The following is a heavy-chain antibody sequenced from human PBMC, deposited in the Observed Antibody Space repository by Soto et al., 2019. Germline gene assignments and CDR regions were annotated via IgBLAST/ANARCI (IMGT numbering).Heavy chain of an antibody. V-gene: IGHV3-30*03. CDR2: ISYDGSNK. D-gene: IGHD6-19*01. J-gene: IGHJ6*02. Sequence: QVQLVESGGGVVQPGRSLRLSCAASGFTFSSYGMHWVRQAPGKGLEWVAVISYDGSNKYYADSVKGRFTISRDNSKNTLYLQMNSLRAEDTAVYYCARWYRSGWYYSNVRYYYGMDVWGQGTTVTVSS. CDR3: ARWYRSGWYYSNVRYYYGMDV. CDR1: GFTFSSYG.